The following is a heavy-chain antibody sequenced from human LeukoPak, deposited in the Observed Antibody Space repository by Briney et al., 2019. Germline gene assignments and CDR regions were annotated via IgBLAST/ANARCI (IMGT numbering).Heavy chain of an antibody. D-gene: IGHD3-22*01. V-gene: IGHV3-53*01. CDR2: TYTGGNS. J-gene: IGHJ3*02. CDR3: ARGGRGSAAVVAPRSFDI. CDR1: GFTVSSTH. Sequence: GGSLRLACEASGFTVSSTHMVWVRQAPGKGLEWVSVTYTGGNSYYAGSVQGRFIISRDISKNTLYLQMNNLRAEDSALYYCARGGRGSAAVVAPRSFDIWGQGTMVTVSS.